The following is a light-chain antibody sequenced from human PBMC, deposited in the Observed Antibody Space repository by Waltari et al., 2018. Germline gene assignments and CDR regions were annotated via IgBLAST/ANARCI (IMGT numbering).Light chain of an antibody. J-gene: IGLJ3*02. Sequence: QSALTQPRSVSGSPGPHVTISCTGTSIDVGGYNDFSWYQQHPDKAPKLIIYDINKRPSGVPDRCSGSKSGNTASLTISGLQAEDEADYYCCSYVGSNTYWVFGGGTKLTVL. CDR3: CSYVGSNTYWV. CDR1: SIDVGGYND. CDR2: DIN. V-gene: IGLV2-11*01.